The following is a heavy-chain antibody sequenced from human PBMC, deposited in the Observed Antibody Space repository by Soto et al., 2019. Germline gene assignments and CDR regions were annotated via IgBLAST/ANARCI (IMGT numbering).Heavy chain of an antibody. V-gene: IGHV4-39*01. D-gene: IGHD2-21*02. J-gene: IGHJ4*02. CDR2: IYYSGRT. CDR1: GESISSSSYY. CDR3: ARQRTTVVTQAYFDH. Sequence: SETLSLICIVSGESISSSSYYWGWTRQPPGKGLEWIGSIYYSGRTYYNPSFKSRVTISIDTSKNQFSLKLSSVTATDTAVYYCARQRTTVVTQAYFDHWGQGALVTVSS.